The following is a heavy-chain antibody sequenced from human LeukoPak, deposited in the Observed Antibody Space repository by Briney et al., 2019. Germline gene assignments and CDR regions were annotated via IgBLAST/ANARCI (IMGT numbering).Heavy chain of an antibody. Sequence: GGSLRLSCAASGFTFSSYSMNWVRQAPGKGLEWVSSISSSSSYIYYAGSVKGRFTISRDNAKNSLYLQMNSLRAEDTAVYYCARVSGSYSYNPDPELDYWGQGTLVTVSS. J-gene: IGHJ4*02. D-gene: IGHD1-26*01. CDR3: ARVSGSYSYNPDPELDY. V-gene: IGHV3-21*01. CDR1: GFTFSSYS. CDR2: ISSSSSYI.